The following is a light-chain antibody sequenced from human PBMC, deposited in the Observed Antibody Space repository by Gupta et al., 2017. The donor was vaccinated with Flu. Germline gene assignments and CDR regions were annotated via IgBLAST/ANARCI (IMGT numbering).Light chain of an antibody. J-gene: IGKJ1*01. V-gene: IGKV4-1*01. CDR1: QSVLYSSNNKNY. Sequence: DIVMTQSPDSLAVSLGERATINCKSSQSVLYSSNNKNYLAWYQQKPGQPPKLVIYWASTRESGVPDRFSGRGSGTDFTLTISSLQAEDVAVYYCQQDYRTPRTFGQGTKVEIK. CDR3: QQDYRTPRT. CDR2: WAS.